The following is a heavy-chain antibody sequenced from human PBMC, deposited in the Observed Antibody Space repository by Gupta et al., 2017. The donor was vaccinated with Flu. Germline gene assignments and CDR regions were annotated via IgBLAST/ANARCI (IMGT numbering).Heavy chain of an antibody. Sequence: QVQLQQWGAGLLKPSETLSLTCAVYGGSFSGYYWSWIRQPPGKGLEWIGEINHSGSTNYNPSLKSRVTISVDTSKNQFSLKLSSVTAADTAVYYCARGSRRLHGDFDYWGQGTLVTVSS. D-gene: IGHD5-18*01. CDR1: GGSFSGYY. CDR3: ARGSRRLHGDFDY. J-gene: IGHJ4*02. V-gene: IGHV4-34*01. CDR2: INHSGST.